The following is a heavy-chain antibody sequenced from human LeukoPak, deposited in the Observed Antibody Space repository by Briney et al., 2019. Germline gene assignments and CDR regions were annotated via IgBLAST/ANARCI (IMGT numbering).Heavy chain of an antibody. D-gene: IGHD6-13*01. CDR3: ARDSRVAAAVHYYYYMDV. V-gene: IGHV3-7*01. Sequence: GSLRLSCAASGFTFSSYWMSWVRQAPGKGLEWVANIKQDGSEKYYVDSVKGRFTISRDNAKSSLYLQMNSLRAEDTAVYYCARDSRVAAAVHYYYYMDVWGKGTTVTVSS. CDR2: IKQDGSEK. J-gene: IGHJ6*03. CDR1: GFTFSSYW.